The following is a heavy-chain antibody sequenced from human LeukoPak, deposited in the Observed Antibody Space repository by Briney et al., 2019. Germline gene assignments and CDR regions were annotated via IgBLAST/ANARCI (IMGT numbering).Heavy chain of an antibody. D-gene: IGHD4/OR15-4a*01. Sequence: GGSLRLSCAASGFIFSTYEMNWVRQAPGKGLEWVAFIRYDGSNKYYADSVKGRFTISRDNSKNTLYLQMNSLRAEDTAVYYCARRAGAYSHPYDYWGQGTLVTVSS. V-gene: IGHV3-33*08. J-gene: IGHJ4*02. CDR3: ARRAGAYSHPYDY. CDR2: IRYDGSNK. CDR1: GFIFSTYE.